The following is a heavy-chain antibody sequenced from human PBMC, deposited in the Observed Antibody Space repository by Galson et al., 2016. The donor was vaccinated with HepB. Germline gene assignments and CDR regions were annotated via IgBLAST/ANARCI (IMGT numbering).Heavy chain of an antibody. CDR1: GLTVSNNY. J-gene: IGHJ5*02. D-gene: IGHD2-15*01. CDR2: IYSGGST. V-gene: IGHV3-66*01. Sequence: SLRLSCAASGLTVSNNYMRWVRQAPGQGLEWVSLIYSGGSTYYAASVKGRFTISRDSSKNTLFLQINSLRAEDTAVYYCARNRHCSGGSCYGAWGQGTLVTVSS. CDR3: ARNRHCSGGSCYGA.